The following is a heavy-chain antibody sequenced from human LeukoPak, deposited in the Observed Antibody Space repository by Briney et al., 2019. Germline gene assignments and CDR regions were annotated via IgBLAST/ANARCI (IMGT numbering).Heavy chain of an antibody. Sequence: SETLSLTCTVSGGSISSSSYYWGWIRQPPGKGLEWIGSIYYSGSTYYNPSLKSRVTISVDTSKNQFSLKPSSVTAADTAVYYCARGVPAAGTTDFDYWGQGTLVTVSS. V-gene: IGHV4-39*07. CDR2: IYYSGST. J-gene: IGHJ4*02. CDR3: ARGVPAAGTTDFDY. CDR1: GGSISSSSYY. D-gene: IGHD6-13*01.